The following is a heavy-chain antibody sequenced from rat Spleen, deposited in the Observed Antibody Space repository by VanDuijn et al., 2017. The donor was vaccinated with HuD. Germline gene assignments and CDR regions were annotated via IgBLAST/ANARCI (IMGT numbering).Heavy chain of an antibody. V-gene: IGHV3-3*01. J-gene: IGHJ3*01. Sequence: EVQLQESGPGLVKPSQSLSLTCSVTGYSITSSYRRNWIRKFPGNKLEWMGYINSAGSTNYNPSLRSRISITSDTSKYQFFLQVNSVTTEDTATYYCARSDGVHYYLPFADWGQGALVTVSS. CDR1: GYSITSSYR. D-gene: IGHD1-12*02. CDR2: INSAGST. CDR3: ARSDGVHYYLPFAD.